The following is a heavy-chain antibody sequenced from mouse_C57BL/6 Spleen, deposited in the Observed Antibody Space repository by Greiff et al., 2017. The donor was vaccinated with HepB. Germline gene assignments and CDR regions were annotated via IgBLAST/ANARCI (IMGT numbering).Heavy chain of an antibody. CDR3: ARDSYFDY. CDR2: ISYDGSN. Sequence: DVKLQESGPGLVKPSQSLSLTCSVTGYSITSGYYWNWIRQFPGNKLEWMGYISYDGSNNYNPSLKNRISITRDTSKNQFFLKLNSVTTEDTATYYCARDSYFDYWGQGTTLTVSS. CDR1: GYSITSGYY. V-gene: IGHV3-6*01. J-gene: IGHJ2*01.